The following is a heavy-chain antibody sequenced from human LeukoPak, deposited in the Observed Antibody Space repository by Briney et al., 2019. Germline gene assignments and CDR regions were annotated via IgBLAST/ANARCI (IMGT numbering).Heavy chain of an antibody. V-gene: IGHV3-48*01. D-gene: IGHD3-3*01. CDR2: IDARSGIT. CDR1: GFNFTNYW. J-gene: IGHJ3*02. Sequence: GGSLRLSCAASGFNFTNYWMSWVRQAPGKGPEWVSYIDARSGITYYADSVQGRFTISRDDARESVFLQMDGLRVDDTAVYYCARTYDFGRGPPGDAFDNWGPGTWVIVSA. CDR3: ARTYDFGRGPPGDAFDN.